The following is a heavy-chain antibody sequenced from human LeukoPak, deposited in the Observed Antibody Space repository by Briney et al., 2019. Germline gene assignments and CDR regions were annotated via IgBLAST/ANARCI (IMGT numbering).Heavy chain of an antibody. V-gene: IGHV3-7*03. Sequence: GGSLRLPCAASGFTFSSYSMSWVRQAPGKGLEWVATINLGGTNKYYVDAVKGRFSISRDDATSSLHLQMNSLRVEDTAVYYCAGIDADWGQGTLVTVSS. J-gene: IGHJ4*02. CDR1: GFTFSSYS. CDR3: AGIDAD. CDR2: INLGGTNK. D-gene: IGHD3-9*01.